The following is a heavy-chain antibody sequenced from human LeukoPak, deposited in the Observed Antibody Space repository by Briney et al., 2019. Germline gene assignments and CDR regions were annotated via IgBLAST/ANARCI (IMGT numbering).Heavy chain of an antibody. D-gene: IGHD5-24*01. CDR2: ISGSGGST. J-gene: IGHJ4*02. CDR3: SKDPRVGSRVATPCH. Sequence: GGSLRLSCAASGFTFSSHAMSWVRQAPGKGLEWVSAISGSGGSTYYADSVKGRFTISRDNSKSTLFLQMNSLRAEDTAVYYCSKDPRVGSRVATPCHWGQGTLVTVSS. CDR1: GFTFSSHA. V-gene: IGHV3-23*01.